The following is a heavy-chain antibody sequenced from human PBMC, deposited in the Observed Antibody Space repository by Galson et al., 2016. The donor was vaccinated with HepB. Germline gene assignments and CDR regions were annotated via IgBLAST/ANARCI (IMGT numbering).Heavy chain of an antibody. Sequence: LRLSCADSGFTFSSNWMHWVRQAPGKGLMWVSRITYDASGTNYADSVKGRFTISRDNAKNTLYLQMNSLRAEDTAVYYCTRGLGYCSGGSCHSLDYWGQGVLVTVSS. CDR2: ITYDASGT. CDR3: TRGLGYCSGGSCHSLDY. CDR1: GFTFSSNW. D-gene: IGHD2-15*01. V-gene: IGHV3-74*01. J-gene: IGHJ4*02.